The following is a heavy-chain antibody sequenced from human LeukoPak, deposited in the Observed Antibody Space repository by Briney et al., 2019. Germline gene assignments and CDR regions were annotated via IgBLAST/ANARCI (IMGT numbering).Heavy chain of an antibody. V-gene: IGHV3-74*01. CDR1: GFTFSSYW. D-gene: IGHD3-22*01. CDR3: AKTSSYYYDSSGYPD. Sequence: GGSLRLSCAASGFTFSSYWMHWVRQAPGKGLVWVSRINTDGSSTSYADSVKGRFTISRDNAKNTLYLQMNSLRAEDTAVYYCAKTSSYYYDSSGYPDWGQGTLVTVSS. CDR2: INTDGSST. J-gene: IGHJ4*02.